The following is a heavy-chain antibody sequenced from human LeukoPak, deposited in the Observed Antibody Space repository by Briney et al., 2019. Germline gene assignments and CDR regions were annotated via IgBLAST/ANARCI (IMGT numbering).Heavy chain of an antibody. CDR2: VGGRGTNT. V-gene: IGHV3-23*01. D-gene: IGHD1-26*01. CDR3: AKDQDSGSYLDWFDP. Sequence: PGGSLRLSCSGSGFTFSSYAMIWVRQVPGKGLEWVSAVGGRGTNTFYADSVKGRFTTSRDNSRNTLYLQMNSLRAEDTAVYYCAKDQDSGSYLDWFDPWGQGTLVTVSS. CDR1: GFTFSSYA. J-gene: IGHJ5*02.